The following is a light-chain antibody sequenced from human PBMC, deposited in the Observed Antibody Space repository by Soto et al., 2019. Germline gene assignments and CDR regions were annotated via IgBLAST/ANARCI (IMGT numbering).Light chain of an antibody. CDR3: GSFTTTSTYV. Sequence: QSALTQPASVSGSPGQSITISCTGTSSDVGGCYCVSWYQQHPGKAPKLMIYEVNNRPSGVSNRFSGSKSGNTASLTISGLQAEDEADYYCGSFTTTSTYVFGTGTKVTVL. J-gene: IGLJ1*01. CDR2: EVN. CDR1: SSDVGGCYC. V-gene: IGLV2-14*01.